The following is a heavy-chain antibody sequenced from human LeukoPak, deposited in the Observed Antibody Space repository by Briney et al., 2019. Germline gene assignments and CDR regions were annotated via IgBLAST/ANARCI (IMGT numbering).Heavy chain of an antibody. D-gene: IGHD2-15*01. V-gene: IGHV3-30*18. CDR3: AKDHRRILDCSGGSCPLSFPDY. J-gene: IGHJ4*02. Sequence: GGSLRLSCAPSGFTFSSYGMHWVRQAPGKGLAWVAVTSYDGSNKYYADSVKGRFTISRDNSKNTLYLQMNSLRAEDTAVYYCAKDHRRILDCSGGSCPLSFPDYWGQGTLVTVSS. CDR1: GFTFSSYG. CDR2: TSYDGSNK.